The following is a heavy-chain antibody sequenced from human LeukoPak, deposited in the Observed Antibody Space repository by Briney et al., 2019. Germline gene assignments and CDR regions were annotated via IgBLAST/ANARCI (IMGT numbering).Heavy chain of an antibody. V-gene: IGHV4-59*08. CDR2: VYYSGST. Sequence: WDSLSLTCTVSGGSISSYYWSWIRQPPGKGLEWIGYVYYSGSTNYHPSLKSRVTISVDTSKNQFSLKLSSVTAADTAVYYCARAYYYDSSGYYYGYYFDYWGQGTLVIGS. J-gene: IGHJ4*02. CDR1: GGSISSYY. D-gene: IGHD3-22*01. CDR3: ARAYYYDSSGYYYGYYFDY.